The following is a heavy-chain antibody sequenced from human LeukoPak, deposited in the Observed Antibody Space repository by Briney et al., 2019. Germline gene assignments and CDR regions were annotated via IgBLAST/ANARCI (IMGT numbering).Heavy chain of an antibody. CDR2: ISYDGSNK. CDR3: AKSSSYYDSRGYYSPDYFDY. Sequence: GGSLRLSCAASEFTFSSYAMHWVRQAPGKGLEWVAVISYDGSNKYYTDSVKGRFTISRDNSKNTLYLQMNSLRAEDTAVYYCAKSSSYYDSRGYYSPDYFDYWGQGTLVTVPS. J-gene: IGHJ4*02. CDR1: EFTFSSYA. V-gene: IGHV3-30*18. D-gene: IGHD3-22*01.